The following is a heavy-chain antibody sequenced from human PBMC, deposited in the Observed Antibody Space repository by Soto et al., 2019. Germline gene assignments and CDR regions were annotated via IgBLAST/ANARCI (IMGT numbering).Heavy chain of an antibody. Sequence: QVQLQESGPGLVKPSQTLSLTCTVSGGSISSGGYYWSWIRQHPGKGLEWIGYIYYSGSTYYNPSLKSRVTIAVDTSKNQFSLKLSSVTAADTAVYYCARAPSGYDWTYYFDYWGQGTLVTVSS. CDR3: ARAPSGYDWTYYFDY. CDR2: IYYSGST. D-gene: IGHD5-12*01. V-gene: IGHV4-31*03. CDR1: GGSISSGGYY. J-gene: IGHJ4*02.